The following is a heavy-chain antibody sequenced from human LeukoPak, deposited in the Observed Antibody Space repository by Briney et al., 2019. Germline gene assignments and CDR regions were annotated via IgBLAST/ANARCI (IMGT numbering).Heavy chain of an antibody. CDR2: LYYSGST. CDR3: ARRSYYDSSAIFDY. Sequence: LSLTXXVSXXSXSSSSYYWDWIRXPPGKGLEWIGSLYYSGSTYYNPSLKSRVTISVDTSKNQFSLKLSSVTAADTAVFYCARRSYYDSSAIFDYWGQGTLVTVSS. J-gene: IGHJ4*02. D-gene: IGHD3-22*01. CDR1: XXSXSSSSYY. V-gene: IGHV4-39*01.